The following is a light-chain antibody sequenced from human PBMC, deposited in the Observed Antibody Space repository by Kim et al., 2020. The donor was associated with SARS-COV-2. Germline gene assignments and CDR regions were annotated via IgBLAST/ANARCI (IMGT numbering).Light chain of an antibody. CDR1: RSNLGNNY. J-gene: IGLJ1*01. CDR3: GTWDRSLDAYV. CDR2: EDH. Sequence: QGVTISCSGSRSNLGNNYASWYQHAPGTAPKLLIYEDHKRPSGIPDRFSGSRSGTSATLAITGLLTGDEADYYCGTWDRSLDAYVFGTGTKVTVL. V-gene: IGLV1-51*01.